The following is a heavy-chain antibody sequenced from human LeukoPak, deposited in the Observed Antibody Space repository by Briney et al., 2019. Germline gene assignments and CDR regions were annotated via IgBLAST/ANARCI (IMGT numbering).Heavy chain of an antibody. J-gene: IGHJ4*02. D-gene: IGHD2-15*01. CDR2: IKQDGSEK. V-gene: IGHV3-7*01. CDR1: GYSFSSYW. Sequence: PGGSLRLSCAASGYSFSSYWMSWVRQAPGKGLKWVANIKQDGSEKRYVDSVKGRFTISRDNAKSSLYLQMNSLRAEDTAVYYCARYCSGSCPEYYFDYWGQGTLVTVSS. CDR3: ARYCSGSCPEYYFDY.